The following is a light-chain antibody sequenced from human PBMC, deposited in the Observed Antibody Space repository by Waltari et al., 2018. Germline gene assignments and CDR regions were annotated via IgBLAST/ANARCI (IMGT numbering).Light chain of an antibody. V-gene: IGLV1-47*01. Sequence: QSVLSQPPSASGTPGQRVTISCSGSNYNIGNIVVYCYHQLPGTAPKLLIYRNNQRPSGVPDRFSGSKSGTSASLAISGLRSEDEADYYCASWDGSLGGVIFGGGTKLTVL. CDR3: ASWDGSLGGVI. CDR1: NYNIGNIV. CDR2: RNN. J-gene: IGLJ2*01.